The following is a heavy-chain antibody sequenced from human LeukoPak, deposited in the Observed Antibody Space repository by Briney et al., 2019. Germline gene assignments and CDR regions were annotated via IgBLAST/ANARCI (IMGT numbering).Heavy chain of an antibody. CDR2: INDNGDGT. CDR3: AGYNCSRTTCYTGGFDY. Sequence: GSLRLSCAASGFTFSSYAMSWVRQAPGKGLKWVSTINDNGDGTYYADSVKGRFTISRDNSKDTLYLQMNSLRAEDTAVYYCAGYNCSRTTCYTGGFDYWGQGTLVTVSS. J-gene: IGHJ4*02. CDR1: GFTFSSYA. V-gene: IGHV3-23*01. D-gene: IGHD2-2*02.